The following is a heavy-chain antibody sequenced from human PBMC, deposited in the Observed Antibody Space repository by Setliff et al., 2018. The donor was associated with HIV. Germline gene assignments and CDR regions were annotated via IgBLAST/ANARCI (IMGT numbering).Heavy chain of an antibody. CDR1: GYSISSSYW. J-gene: IGHJ2*01. Sequence: SETLSLTCAVSGYSISSSYWWGWIRQPPGKGLEWIGYIYNNRGTYYNPSLKSRATMSVVTSNNQFSLKLRSVTAVDTAVYYCARSPLWFGKADWYVDLWGRGTLVTVSS. CDR2: IYNNRGT. D-gene: IGHD3-10*01. CDR3: ARSPLWFGKADWYVDL. V-gene: IGHV4-28*01.